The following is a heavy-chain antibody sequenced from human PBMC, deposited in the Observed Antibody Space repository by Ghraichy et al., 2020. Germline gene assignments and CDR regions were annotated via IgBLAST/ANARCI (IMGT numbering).Heavy chain of an antibody. CDR1: GASISDHW. D-gene: IGHD3/OR15-3a*01. Sequence: SETLSLTCVVSGASISDHWWSWVRQPPGKGLERVGEIFHSGSTNYNLSLKGRVTVSVDKSKNQFFLELRSVTAADTAVYYCASRHYTDFYWGQGTLVTVSS. V-gene: IGHV4-4*02. J-gene: IGHJ4*02. CDR2: IFHSGST. CDR3: ASRHYTDFY.